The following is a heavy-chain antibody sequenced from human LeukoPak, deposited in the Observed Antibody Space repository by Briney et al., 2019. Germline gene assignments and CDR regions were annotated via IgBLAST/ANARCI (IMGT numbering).Heavy chain of an antibody. V-gene: IGHV4-39*01. Sequence: PSETLSLTCTVSGGSISSSSYYWGWIRQLPGKGLEWIGSIYYSGSTYYNPSLKSRVTISVDTSKNQFSLKLSSVTAADTAVYYCARGTTSDFWSGYSPYYFDYWGQGTLVTVSS. CDR3: ARGTTSDFWSGYSPYYFDY. CDR1: GGSISSSSYY. CDR2: IYYSGST. D-gene: IGHD3-3*01. J-gene: IGHJ4*02.